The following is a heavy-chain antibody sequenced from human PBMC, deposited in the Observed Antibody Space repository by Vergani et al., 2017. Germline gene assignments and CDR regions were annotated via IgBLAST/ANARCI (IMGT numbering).Heavy chain of an antibody. Sequence: QVQLVESGGGLVKPGGSLRLSCAASRFDFSDYYMSWIRQAPGKGLEWISYISNSGNTINYADSVKGRFIVSRDNAKKSLYLQMNSLRVEDTAVYYCASGSSGFFTLTSPNGFDPWGQGTLVTVS. J-gene: IGHJ5*02. CDR1: RFDFSDYY. D-gene: IGHD3-3*01. V-gene: IGHV3-11*04. CDR2: ISNSGNTI. CDR3: ASGSSGFFTLTSPNGFDP.